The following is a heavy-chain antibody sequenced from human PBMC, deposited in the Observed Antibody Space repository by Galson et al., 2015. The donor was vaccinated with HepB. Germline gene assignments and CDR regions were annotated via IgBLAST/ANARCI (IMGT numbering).Heavy chain of an antibody. V-gene: IGHV3-64D*06. CDR2: ISSNGGST. J-gene: IGHJ4*02. CDR3: VKDTREQWLVKGYFDY. Sequence: SLRLSCAASGFTFSSYAMHWVRQAPGKGLEYVSAISSNGGSTNYADSVKGRFTISRDNSKNTLYLQMSSLRAEDTAVYYCVKDTREQWLVKGYFDYWGQGTLVTVSS. D-gene: IGHD6-19*01. CDR1: GFTFSSYA.